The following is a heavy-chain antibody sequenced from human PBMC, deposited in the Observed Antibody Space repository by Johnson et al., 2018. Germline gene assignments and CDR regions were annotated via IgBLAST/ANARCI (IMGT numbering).Heavy chain of an antibody. D-gene: IGHD6-13*01. V-gene: IGHV3-30*14. CDR1: GFIFNTFA. CDR2: LSYDGTLK. CDR3: ARGRIAAAGMAQYFQH. Sequence: QVQLVQSGGGVVQPGRSLRLSCVASGFIFNTFAMHWVRQAPGKGLEWVATLSYDGTLKYYTDHGKGRFTIARDNSQNTLWLQMDSLRAEDPAMYYCARGRIAAAGMAQYFQHWGQGTLVTVSS. J-gene: IGHJ1*01.